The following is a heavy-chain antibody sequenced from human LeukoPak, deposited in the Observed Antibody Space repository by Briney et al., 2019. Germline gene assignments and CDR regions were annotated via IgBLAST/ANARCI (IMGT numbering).Heavy chain of an antibody. D-gene: IGHD1-20*01. J-gene: IGHJ5*02. Sequence: PGGSLRLSCAASGFTFSSYSMNWVRQAPGKGLEWVSYISSSSSTIYYADSVKGRFTISRDNAKNSLYLQMNSLRAEDTAVYYCARDRVTGTYWFDPWGQGTLVTVSS. CDR2: ISSSSSTI. CDR3: ARDRVTGTYWFDP. V-gene: IGHV3-48*04. CDR1: GFTFSSYS.